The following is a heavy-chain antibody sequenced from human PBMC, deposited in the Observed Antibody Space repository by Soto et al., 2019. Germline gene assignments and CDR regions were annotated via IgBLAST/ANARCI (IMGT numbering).Heavy chain of an antibody. Sequence: EVQLVESGGGLVQPGGSLRLSCAASGFTVSSNYMSWVRQAPGKGLEWVSVIYSGGSTYYADSVKGRFTISRHNSKNTLYLQMNSLRAEDTAVYYCGRGGGNLLQYGMDVWGQGTTVTVSS. V-gene: IGHV3-53*04. D-gene: IGHD1-7*01. CDR2: IYSGGST. CDR3: GRGGGNLLQYGMDV. CDR1: GFTVSSNY. J-gene: IGHJ6*02.